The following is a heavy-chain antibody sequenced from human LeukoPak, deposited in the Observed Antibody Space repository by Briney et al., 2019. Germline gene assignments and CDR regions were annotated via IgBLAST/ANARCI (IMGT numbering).Heavy chain of an antibody. CDR2: IYYSGST. V-gene: IGHV4-59*01. D-gene: IGHD5-18*01. CDR3: ARTTEGGYTYDYFYYYYMDV. J-gene: IGHJ6*03. Sequence: SETLSLTCTVSGGSISSYYWSWIRQPPGKGLEWIGYIYYSGSTNYNPSLKCRVTISVNMSKNQFSLRLSSVTAADTAVYYCARTTEGGYTYDYFYYYYMDVWGKGTTVTISS. CDR1: GGSISSYY.